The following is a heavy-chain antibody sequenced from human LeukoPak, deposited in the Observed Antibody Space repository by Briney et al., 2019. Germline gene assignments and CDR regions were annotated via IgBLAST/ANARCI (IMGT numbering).Heavy chain of an antibody. J-gene: IGHJ6*02. CDR2: INAGNGNI. CDR1: GYTFINYG. CDR3: ARGYCSSTSCYMDV. V-gene: IGHV1-18*01. D-gene: IGHD2-2*01. Sequence: ASVKVSCKASGYTFINYGIGWVRQAPGQGLEWMGWINAGNGNIKYSQKLQGRVTITGDTSASTAYMELSSLRSEDTAVYYCARGYCSSTSCYMDVWGQGTTVT.